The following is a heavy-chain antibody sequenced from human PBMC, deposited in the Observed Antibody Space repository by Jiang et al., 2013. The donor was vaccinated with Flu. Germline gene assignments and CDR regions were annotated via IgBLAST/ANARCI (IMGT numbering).Heavy chain of an antibody. V-gene: IGHV3-23*04. J-gene: IGHJ4*02. D-gene: IGHD6-19*01. CDR1: GFTFSSYA. CDR3: AKDVIAVAGTAFDY. CDR2: ISGSGSGGRI. Sequence: QLVESGGGLVKPGGSLRLSCAASGFTFSSYAMSWVRQAPGKGLEWVSVISGSGSGGRIYYADSVKGRFTISRDNSKNTLYLQMNSLRAEDTAVYYCAKDVIAVAGTAFDYWGQGTLVTVSS.